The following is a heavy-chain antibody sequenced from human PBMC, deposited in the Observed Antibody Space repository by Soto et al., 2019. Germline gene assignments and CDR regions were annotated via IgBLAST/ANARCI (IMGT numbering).Heavy chain of an antibody. Sequence: GGSLRLSCAASGFIFSDYYMSWIRQAPGKGLEWVSYITNSGSMVFYADSVKGRFTISRDNAKNSLYLQMNSLRAEDTAVYYCARDALNPLPDAAFDLWGQGTMVTVS. J-gene: IGHJ3*01. CDR2: ITNSGSMV. CDR3: ARDALNPLPDAAFDL. V-gene: IGHV3-11*01. CDR1: GFIFSDYY.